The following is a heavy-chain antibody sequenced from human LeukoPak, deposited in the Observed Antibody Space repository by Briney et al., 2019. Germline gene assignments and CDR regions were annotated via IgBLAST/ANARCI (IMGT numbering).Heavy chain of an antibody. J-gene: IGHJ5*01. CDR2: VYYGRTT. D-gene: IGHD5-12*01. Sequence: SETLSLTCTISAASFISSSHHWGWIRQSPGKGLEWIGTVYYGRTTYYNPSLDGRVTISLDTSANHFSLQLNSVTAADTAVYYCVRHDGRGGATMGAFDSWGQGSLVTVSS. CDR1: AASFISSSHH. V-gene: IGHV4-39*01. CDR3: VRHDGRGGATMGAFDS.